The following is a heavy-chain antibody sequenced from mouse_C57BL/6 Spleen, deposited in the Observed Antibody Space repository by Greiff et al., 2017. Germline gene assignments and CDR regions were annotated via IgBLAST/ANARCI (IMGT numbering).Heavy chain of an antibody. J-gene: IGHJ3*01. Sequence: EVQLQQSGPELVKPGASVKISCKASGYTFADYYMNWVKQSHGKSLEWIGDINPNNGGTSYNQKFKGKSTLTVDKSSSTAYMQLSSLTSEDSAVYYCARGNPAWFAYWGQGTLVTVSA. V-gene: IGHV1-26*01. D-gene: IGHD2-1*01. CDR2: INPNNGGT. CDR3: ARGNPAWFAY. CDR1: GYTFADYY.